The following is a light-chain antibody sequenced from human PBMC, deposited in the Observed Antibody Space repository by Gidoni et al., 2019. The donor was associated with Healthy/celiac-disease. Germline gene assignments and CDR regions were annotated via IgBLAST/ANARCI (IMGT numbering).Light chain of an antibody. V-gene: IGKV3-11*01. J-gene: IGKJ5*01. CDR1: QSVSSY. CDR2: DAS. Sequence: EIVLTQSPATLSLSPGEIATLSCRASQSVSSYLAWYQQKPGQAPRLLIYDASNRATVIPARFSGSGSGTDFTLTISSIEPEDFAVYYCQQRSNWPRFTFGQGTRLEIK. CDR3: QQRSNWPRFT.